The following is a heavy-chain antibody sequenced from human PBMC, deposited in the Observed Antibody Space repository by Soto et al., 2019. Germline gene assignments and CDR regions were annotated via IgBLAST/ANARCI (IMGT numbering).Heavy chain of an antibody. J-gene: IGHJ4*02. CDR3: AKVRNYPIAARPGLVDY. V-gene: IGHV3-23*01. D-gene: IGHD6-6*01. Sequence: GGSLRLSCAASGFTFSSYAMSWVRQAPGKGLEWVSAISGSGGSTYYADSVEGRFTISRDNSKNTLYLQMNSLRAEDTAVYYCAKVRNYPIAARPGLVDYWGQGTLVTVSS. CDR2: ISGSGGST. CDR1: GFTFSSYA.